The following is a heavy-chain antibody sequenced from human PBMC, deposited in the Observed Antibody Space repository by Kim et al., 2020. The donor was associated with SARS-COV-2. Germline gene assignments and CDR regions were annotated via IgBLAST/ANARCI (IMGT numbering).Heavy chain of an antibody. J-gene: IGHJ4*02. CDR3: ARGGDSSGYYSSDY. CDR2: INTNTGNP. CDR1: GYTFTSYA. V-gene: IGHV7-4-1*02. D-gene: IGHD3-22*01. Sequence: ASVKVSCKASGYTFTSYAMNWVRQAPGQGLEWMGWINTNTGNPTYAQGFTGRFVFSLDTSVSTAYLQISSLKDEDTAVYYCARGGDSSGYYSSDYWGQGTLVTVSS.